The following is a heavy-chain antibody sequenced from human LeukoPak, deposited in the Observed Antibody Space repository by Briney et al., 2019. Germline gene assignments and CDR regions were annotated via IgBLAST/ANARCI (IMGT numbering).Heavy chain of an antibody. CDR2: IIPIFGTA. CDR1: GGTFSSYA. CDR3: ARDDYGGSPDY. D-gene: IGHD4-23*01. V-gene: IGHV1-69*05. J-gene: IGHJ4*02. Sequence: SVKVSCKASGGTFSSYAISWVRQAPGQGLEWMGGIIPIFGTANYAQKFQGRVTMTRDTSTSTVYMELSSLRSEDTAVYYCARDDYGGSPDYWGQGTLVTVSS.